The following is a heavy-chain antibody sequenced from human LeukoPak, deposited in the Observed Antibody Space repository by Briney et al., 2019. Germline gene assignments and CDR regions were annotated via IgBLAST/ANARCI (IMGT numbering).Heavy chain of an antibody. J-gene: IGHJ3*02. CDR1: GYSFASSW. Sequence: GESLKISCKGSGYSFASSWIGWVRQMPGKGLEWMGTIYPGDSDVKYSPSFQGQVTISADKSIATAYLQWRSLKASDTALYYCARRTNFDSLLSARPNDAFDIWGQGTTVTV. V-gene: IGHV5-51*01. CDR3: ARRTNFDSLLSARPNDAFDI. CDR2: IYPGDSDV. D-gene: IGHD3-9*01.